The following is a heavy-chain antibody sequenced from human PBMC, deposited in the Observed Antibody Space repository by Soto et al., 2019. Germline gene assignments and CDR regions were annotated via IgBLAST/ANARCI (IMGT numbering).Heavy chain of an antibody. J-gene: IGHJ4*02. CDR3: ARDHINYYDSSGYYPGY. Sequence: ASVKVSCKASGYSFTSYGIHWVRQAPGQRLEWMGWINAAVGNTKYSEKFQDRVTITRDTSATTTYMAVNSLRSEDTAVYYCARDHINYYDSSGYYPGYWGQGTLVTVSS. V-gene: IGHV1-3*01. CDR1: GYSFTSYG. D-gene: IGHD3-22*01. CDR2: INAAVGNT.